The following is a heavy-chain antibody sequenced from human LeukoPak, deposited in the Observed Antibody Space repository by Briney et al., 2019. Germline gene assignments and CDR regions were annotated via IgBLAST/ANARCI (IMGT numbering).Heavy chain of an antibody. CDR3: ASMTGYSSGWPDY. J-gene: IGHJ4*02. Sequence: GGSLRLSCAASGFTFSSYEMNWVRQAPGKGLEWVSYISSSGSTIYYADSAKGRFTISRDNAKNSLYLQMNSLRAEDTAVYYCASMTGYSSGWPDYWGQGTLVTVSS. CDR1: GFTFSSYE. D-gene: IGHD6-19*01. V-gene: IGHV3-48*03. CDR2: ISSSGSTI.